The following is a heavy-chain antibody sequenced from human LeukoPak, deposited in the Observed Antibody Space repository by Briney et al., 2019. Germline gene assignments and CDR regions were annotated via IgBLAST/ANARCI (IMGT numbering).Heavy chain of an antibody. V-gene: IGHV4-59*08. CDR1: GGSIRSYY. Sequence: SKTLSLTCTVSGGSIRSYYWSWIRQPPGKGLEWIGYIYYSGSTNYNPSLKSRVTISVDTSKNQFSLKLSSVTAADTAVYYCARQGAGVPFDYWGRGTLVTVSS. J-gene: IGHJ4*02. CDR2: IYYSGST. D-gene: IGHD3-10*01. CDR3: ARQGAGVPFDY.